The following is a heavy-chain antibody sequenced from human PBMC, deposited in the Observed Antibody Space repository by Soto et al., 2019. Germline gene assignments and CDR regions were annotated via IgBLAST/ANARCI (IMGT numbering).Heavy chain of an antibody. CDR3: AKVTEPFITMVRGVIITTFPKYYYYMDV. CDR1: GFTFSDYY. Sequence: QVQLVESGGGLVKPGGSLRLSCAASGFTFSDYYMSWIRQAPGKGLEWVSYISSSGSTIYYADSVKGRFTISRDNAKNSLYLQMNSLRAEDTAVYYCAKVTEPFITMVRGVIITTFPKYYYYMDVWGKGTTVTVSS. V-gene: IGHV3-11*01. D-gene: IGHD3-10*01. J-gene: IGHJ6*03. CDR2: ISSSGSTI.